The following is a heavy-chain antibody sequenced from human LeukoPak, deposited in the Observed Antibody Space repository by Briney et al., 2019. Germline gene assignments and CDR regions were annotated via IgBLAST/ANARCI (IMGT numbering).Heavy chain of an antibody. D-gene: IGHD2-15*01. CDR1: GYTFNTHW. CDR3: ARTYCSGGGCLGSFDY. Sequence: GESLKISCKGSGYTFNTHWIGWVRQMPGKGLEWMGIIYPGDSNTRYSPSFQAQVTISVDKSITTAYLQWTTLKASDTAMYYCARTYCSGGGCLGSFDYWGHGTLVTVSS. CDR2: IYPGDSNT. V-gene: IGHV5-51*01. J-gene: IGHJ4*01.